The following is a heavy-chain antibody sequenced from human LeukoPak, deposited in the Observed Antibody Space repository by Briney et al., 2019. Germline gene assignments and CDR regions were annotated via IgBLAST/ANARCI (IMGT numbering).Heavy chain of an antibody. CDR1: GFTFSSYG. J-gene: IGHJ3*02. CDR2: IWYDGSNK. D-gene: IGHD6-19*01. Sequence: PGSSLRLSCAASGFTFSSYGMHWVRQAPGKGLEWVAVIWYDGSNKYYADSVKGRFTISRDNSKNTLYLQMNSLRAEDTAVYYCARGYSSGWYQGDAFDIWGQGTMVTVSS. CDR3: ARGYSSGWYQGDAFDI. V-gene: IGHV3-33*01.